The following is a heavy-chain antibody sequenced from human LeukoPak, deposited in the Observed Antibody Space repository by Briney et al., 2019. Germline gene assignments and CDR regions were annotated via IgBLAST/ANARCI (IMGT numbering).Heavy chain of an antibody. CDR1: GFTFSSYE. V-gene: IGHV3-48*03. Sequence: GGSLRLSCVASGFTFSSYEMNWVRQAPGKGLEWVSYISSGSTIYYADSVKGRFTISRDNAKNSLYLQMNSLRAEDTAVYYCASTTPRTQFAFDIWGQGTMVTVSS. CDR3: ASTTPRTQFAFDI. CDR2: ISSGSTI. J-gene: IGHJ3*02. D-gene: IGHD1-26*01.